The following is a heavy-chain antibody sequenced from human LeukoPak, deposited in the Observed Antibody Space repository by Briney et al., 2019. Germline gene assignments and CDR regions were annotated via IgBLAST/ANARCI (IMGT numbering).Heavy chain of an antibody. CDR2: ISSSGGFI. CDR1: GFTFSNYV. D-gene: IGHD4-17*01. CDR3: ARDDGPALYYGMDV. Sequence: GRSLRLSCEASGFTFSNYVMNWVRQAPGKGLHWVSSISSSGGFIYYADSVKGRFTISRDNANNLLYLQMNSLRAEDTAVYYCARDDGPALYYGMDVWGQGTTVTVSS. J-gene: IGHJ6*02. V-gene: IGHV3-21*01.